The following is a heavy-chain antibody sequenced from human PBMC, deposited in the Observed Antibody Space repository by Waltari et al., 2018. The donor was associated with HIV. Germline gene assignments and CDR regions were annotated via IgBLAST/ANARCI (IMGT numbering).Heavy chain of an antibody. Sequence: QVQLHESGPGLVKPSETLSLTCTVSGYSITSGYFWGWIRQPPGRGLEWIATIYHSGGTSYNLSLKGWGRISRGPANNRVPLQVGSVTAADAGGYYWARGIGHYVRGGWRPDEFDYWGQGTLVTVSS. D-gene: IGHD3-10*02. V-gene: IGHV4-38-2*02. CDR1: GYSITSGYF. J-gene: IGHJ4*02. CDR2: IYHSGGT. CDR3: ARGIGHYVRGGWRPDEFDY.